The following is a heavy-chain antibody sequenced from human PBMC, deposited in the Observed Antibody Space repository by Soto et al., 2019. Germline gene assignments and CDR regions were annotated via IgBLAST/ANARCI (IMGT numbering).Heavy chain of an antibody. Sequence: GESLKISCKVSGYNFNNYWIAWVRQMPGKGLEWMGIIHPSKSSTRYSPSFEGQVTISADESISTAYLQWSSLKASDTAMYYCARQLEWDYYDSSGSLVAFDIWGQGTMVTVSS. CDR1: GYNFNNYW. CDR3: ARQLEWDYYDSSGSLVAFDI. V-gene: IGHV5-51*01. CDR2: IHPSKSST. D-gene: IGHD3-22*01. J-gene: IGHJ3*02.